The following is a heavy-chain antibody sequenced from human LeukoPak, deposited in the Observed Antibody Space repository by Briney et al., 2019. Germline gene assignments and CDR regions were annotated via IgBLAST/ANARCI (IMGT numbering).Heavy chain of an antibody. CDR3: ARAQPGGFIYPFDS. J-gene: IGHJ5*01. CDR2: MNPKSANT. D-gene: IGHD2-8*02. CDR1: GYTLTKLS. V-gene: IGHV1-8*01. Sequence: ASVKVSCKVSGYTLTKLSMHWVRQAPGQGLEWMGWMNPKSANTGYARKFQGRVTMTRDTSIRTAYMELSNLRSEDTAVYYCARAQPGGFIYPFDSWGQGTLVTVSP.